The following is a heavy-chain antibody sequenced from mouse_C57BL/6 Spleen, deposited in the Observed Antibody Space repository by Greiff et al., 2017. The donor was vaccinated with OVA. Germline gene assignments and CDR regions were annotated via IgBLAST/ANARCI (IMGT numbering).Heavy chain of an antibody. D-gene: IGHD1-1*01. CDR2: IWWDDDK. Sequence: QVTLKESGPGILQPSQTLSLTCSFSGFSLSTFGMGVGWIRQPSGKGLEWLAHIWWDDDKYYNPALKSRLTISKDTSKNQVFLKIANVDTADTATYYCARPYYYGSSYGWYFDVWGTGTTVTVSS. J-gene: IGHJ1*03. CDR3: ARPYYYGSSYGWYFDV. CDR1: GFSLSTFGMG. V-gene: IGHV8-8*01.